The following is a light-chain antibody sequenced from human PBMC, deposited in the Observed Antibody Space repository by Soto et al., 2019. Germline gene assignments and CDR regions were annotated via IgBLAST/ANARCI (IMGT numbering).Light chain of an antibody. CDR3: MQSTQLPPT. J-gene: IGKJ5*01. Sequence: DVVMNQTPLSLSVATGQPAAISCKSSQSLLHITGETFLFWYLQKPGQSPQLLIYEVYTRVSGVTDRFSGSGSGTDFTIEISRVETDDVGIYYCMQSTQLPPTVGQGTRLDIK. CDR2: EVY. CDR1: QSLLHITGETF. V-gene: IGKV2D-29*02.